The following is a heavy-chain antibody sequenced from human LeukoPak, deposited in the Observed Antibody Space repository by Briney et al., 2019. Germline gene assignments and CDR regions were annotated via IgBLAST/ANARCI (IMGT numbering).Heavy chain of an antibody. Sequence: SETLSLTCAVSGGSISSSNWWSWVRQPPGKGLEWIGEIYYSGSTNYNPSLKSRVTISLDKSRNQFSLKLTSVTAADTAVYYCARHSGIAVAADWGQGTLVTVSS. CDR3: ARHSGIAVAAD. J-gene: IGHJ4*02. D-gene: IGHD6-19*01. CDR1: GGSISSSNW. V-gene: IGHV4-4*02. CDR2: IYYSGST.